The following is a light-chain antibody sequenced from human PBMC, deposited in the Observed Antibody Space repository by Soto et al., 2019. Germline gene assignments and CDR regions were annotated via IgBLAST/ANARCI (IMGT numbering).Light chain of an antibody. CDR3: QKYGSAPGT. V-gene: IGKV1-27*01. CDR1: QGISTY. Sequence: DIQMTQSPSSLSASVGDRVTITCRASQGISTYLAWYQQKPGKVPKLLIYTASTLHSGVPSRFSGSGSGTDFTLTIRGLQPEDAATYYCQKYGSAPGTFGQGTKV. CDR2: TAS. J-gene: IGKJ1*01.